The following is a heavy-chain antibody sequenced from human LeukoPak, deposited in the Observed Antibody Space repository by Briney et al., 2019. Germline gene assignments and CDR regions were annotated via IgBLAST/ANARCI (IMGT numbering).Heavy chain of an antibody. CDR1: GFTFSNYA. CDR3: AKGKGTGSYYYFDY. CDR2: ISNSGGTI. J-gene: IGHJ4*02. V-gene: IGHV3-23*01. Sequence: PGGSLRLSCAASGFTFSNYAMSWVRQAPGEGLEWVSAISNSGGTIHYADSVKGRFTISRDNSKNTLYLQMNSLTAEDTAAYHCAKGKGTGSYYYFDYWGQGTLVIVSS. D-gene: IGHD1-26*01.